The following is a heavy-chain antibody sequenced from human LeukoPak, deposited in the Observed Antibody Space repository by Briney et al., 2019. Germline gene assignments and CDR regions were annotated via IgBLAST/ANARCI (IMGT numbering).Heavy chain of an antibody. V-gene: IGHV4-34*01. CDR2: INHSGST. D-gene: IGHD2-2*01. J-gene: IGHJ6*02. CDR1: GGSFSGYY. Sequence: SETLSLTCAVYGGSFSGYYWSWIRQPPGKGLEWIGEINHSGSTNYNPSLKSRVTISVDTSKNQFSLKLSSVTAADTAVYYCARGFPTGYCSSTSCFRYYYYGMDVWGQGTTVTVSS. CDR3: ARGFPTGYCSSTSCFRYYYYGMDV.